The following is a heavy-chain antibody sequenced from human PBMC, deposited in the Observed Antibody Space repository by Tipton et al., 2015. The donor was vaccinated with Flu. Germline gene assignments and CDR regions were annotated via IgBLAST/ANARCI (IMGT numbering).Heavy chain of an antibody. J-gene: IGHJ4*02. CDR1: GGSISSGSYY. V-gene: IGHV4-61*02. Sequence: TLSLTCTVSGGSISSGSYYWTWIRQPAGKGLEWIGRVYPSGSTNYNPSLKSRVTISVDTSKNQFSLKLSSVTAADTAVYCCARDTIFGVAHWGQGTLVTVSS. CDR3: ARDTIFGVAH. D-gene: IGHD3-3*01. CDR2: VYPSGST.